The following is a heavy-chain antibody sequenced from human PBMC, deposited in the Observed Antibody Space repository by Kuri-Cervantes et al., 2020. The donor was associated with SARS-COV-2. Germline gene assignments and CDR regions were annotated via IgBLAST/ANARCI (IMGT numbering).Heavy chain of an antibody. J-gene: IGHJ4*02. CDR1: GFTFGNYW. V-gene: IGHV3-74*01. Sequence: GESLKISCAASGFTFGNYWMHWVRQAPGKGLVWVSRTNTDGSSTSYADSVKGRFTISRDNAKSTLYLQMNSLRAEDTAVYYCARAFLRGGSDYWGQGTLVTVSS. D-gene: IGHD1-26*01. CDR3: ARAFLRGGSDY. CDR2: TNTDGSST.